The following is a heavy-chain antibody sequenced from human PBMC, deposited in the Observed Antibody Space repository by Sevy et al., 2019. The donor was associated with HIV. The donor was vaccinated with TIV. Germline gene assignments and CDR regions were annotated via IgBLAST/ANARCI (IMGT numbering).Heavy chain of an antibody. CDR1: GGSISSGDSY. J-gene: IGHJ4*02. V-gene: IGHV4-30-4*01. Sequence: SETLSLTCTVSGGSISSGDSYWSWIRQPPEKGLEWIGYIYYSGSTYYNPSLKSRVSISVDTSKNQFSLKLSSVTAADTAVYYCATHSHEATRGYSFGFWGQGTLVTVSS. CDR2: IYYSGST. CDR3: ATHSHEATRGYSFGF. D-gene: IGHD5-18*01.